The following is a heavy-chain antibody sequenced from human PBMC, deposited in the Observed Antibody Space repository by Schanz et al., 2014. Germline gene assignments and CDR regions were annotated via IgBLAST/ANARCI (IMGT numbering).Heavy chain of an antibody. CDR1: GLTFSSHS. CDR2: ITYNGGTI. Sequence: EVHLVESGGGLVQPGGPLRLSCAASGLTFSSHSFNWVRQAPGKGLEWISYITYNGGTIYYADSVKGRFTISRDNAKNSLYLEMNSLRAEDTALYYCARDRRNADLDYWGQGTLVTVSS. CDR3: ARDRRNADLDY. V-gene: IGHV3-48*01. J-gene: IGHJ4*02. D-gene: IGHD1-1*01.